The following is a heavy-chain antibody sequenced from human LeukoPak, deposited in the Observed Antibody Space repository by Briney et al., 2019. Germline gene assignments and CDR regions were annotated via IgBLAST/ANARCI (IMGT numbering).Heavy chain of an antibody. Sequence: GGSLRLSCAASGFTFSSYAMSWVRQAPGKGLEWVALMWYDGSNKYYADSVKGRFTISRDNSKNTLFLQMNSLRAEDTAVYYCARDVDCFADYWGQGTLVTVSS. CDR2: MWYDGSNK. D-gene: IGHD2-21*01. CDR3: ARDVDCFADY. J-gene: IGHJ4*02. CDR1: GFTFSSYA. V-gene: IGHV3-33*08.